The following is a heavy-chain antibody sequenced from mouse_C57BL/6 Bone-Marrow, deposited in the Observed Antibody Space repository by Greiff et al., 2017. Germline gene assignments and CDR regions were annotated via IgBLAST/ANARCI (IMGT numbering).Heavy chain of an antibody. J-gene: IGHJ1*03. CDR1: GFTFSDYG. V-gene: IGHV5-17*01. CDR2: ISSGSSTL. Sequence: EVKLVESGGGLVKPGGSLKLSCAASGFTFSDYGMHWVRQAPETGLEWVAYISSGSSTLYYADTVKGRFTISRDNAKNTLFLQMTSLRAEDTAMYYCARDWTTVVAPYWYFDVWGTGTTVTVSS. CDR3: ARDWTTVVAPYWYFDV. D-gene: IGHD1-1*01.